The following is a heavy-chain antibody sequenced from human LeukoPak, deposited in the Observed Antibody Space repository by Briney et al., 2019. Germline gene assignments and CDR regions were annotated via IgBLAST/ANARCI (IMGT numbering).Heavy chain of an antibody. CDR3: ARAYVMGATRWFDP. J-gene: IGHJ5*02. CDR2: IFSGGST. D-gene: IGHD1-26*01. Sequence: GGSLRLSCKASAFTFRSYWMHWVRQAPGKGLAWVSVIFSGGSTYYADSVRGRFTLSRDNSKNTVYLQMNSLRADDTAVYYCARAYVMGATRWFDPWGQGTLVTVSS. CDR1: AFTFRSYW. V-gene: IGHV3-53*01.